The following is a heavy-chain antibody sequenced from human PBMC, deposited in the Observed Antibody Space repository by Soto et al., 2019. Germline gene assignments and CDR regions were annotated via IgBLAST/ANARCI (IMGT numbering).Heavy chain of an antibody. CDR2: ISSSSSYI. V-gene: IGHV3-21*01. CDR1: GFTFSSYS. D-gene: IGHD3-3*01. CDR3: ARDPQLRFLELSNAFDI. Sequence: GGSLRLSCAASGFTFSSYSMNWVRQARGKGLEWVSSISSSSSYIYYADSVKGRFTISRDNAKNSLYLQMNSLRAEDTAVYYCARDPQLRFLELSNAFDIWGQGTMVTVSS. J-gene: IGHJ3*02.